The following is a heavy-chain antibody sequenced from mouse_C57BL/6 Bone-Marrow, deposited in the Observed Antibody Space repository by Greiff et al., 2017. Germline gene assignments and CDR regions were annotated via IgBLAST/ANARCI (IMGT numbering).Heavy chain of an antibody. V-gene: IGHV3-8*01. CDR3: SRRRGSSPYYAMDY. D-gene: IGHD1-1*01. CDR1: GYSITSDY. Sequence: DVKLVESGPGLAKPSQTLSLTCSVTGYSITSDYWNWIRKFPGNKLEYMGYISFSGSTYYNPSLKSRISIPRDTSKNQYYLQLNSVTTEDTATYYCSRRRGSSPYYAMDYWGQGTSVTVSS. J-gene: IGHJ4*01. CDR2: ISFSGST.